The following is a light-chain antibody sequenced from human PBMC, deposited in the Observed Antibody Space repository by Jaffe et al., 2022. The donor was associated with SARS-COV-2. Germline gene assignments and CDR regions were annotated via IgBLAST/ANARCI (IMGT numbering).Light chain of an antibody. CDR3: QQSYSTPYT. CDR2: KAS. J-gene: IGKJ2*01. Sequence: DIQMTQFSSSLSASVGDRVTISCRASQNISIYLNWYQHKPGQAPRLLICKASRLQGGVPPRFSGSGSETGFSLTISNLQPEDSATYYCQQSYSTPYTFGQGTHLEIK. CDR1: QNISIY. V-gene: IGKV1-39*01.